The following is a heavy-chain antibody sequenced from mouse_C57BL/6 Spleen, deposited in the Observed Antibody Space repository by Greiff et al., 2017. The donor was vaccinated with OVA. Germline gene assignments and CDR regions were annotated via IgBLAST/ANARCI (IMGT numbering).Heavy chain of an antibody. J-gene: IGHJ2*01. D-gene: IGHD1-1*01. CDR3: HYYGSSPYYFDY. Sequence: QVQLQQPGAELVRPGSSVKLSSKASGYTFTSHWMHWVKQRPIQGLEWIGNIDPSDSETHYNQKFKDKATLTVDKSSSTAYMQLSSLTSEDSAVYYCHYYGSSPYYFDYWGQGTTLTVSS. CDR1: GYTFTSHW. V-gene: IGHV1-52*01. CDR2: IDPSDSET.